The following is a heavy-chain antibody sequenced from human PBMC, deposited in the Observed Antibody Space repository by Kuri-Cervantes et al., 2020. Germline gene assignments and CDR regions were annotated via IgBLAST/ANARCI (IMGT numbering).Heavy chain of an antibody. D-gene: IGHD5-18*01. Sequence: ESLKISCAVYGGSFSGYYWSWIRQPPGKGLEWIGEINHSGSTNYNPSLKSRVTISVDKSKNQFSLKLSSVTAADTAVYYCARSRIQLWSLDIWGQGTMVAVSS. CDR3: ARSRIQLWSLDI. CDR1: GGSFSGYY. CDR2: INHSGST. V-gene: IGHV4-34*01. J-gene: IGHJ3*02.